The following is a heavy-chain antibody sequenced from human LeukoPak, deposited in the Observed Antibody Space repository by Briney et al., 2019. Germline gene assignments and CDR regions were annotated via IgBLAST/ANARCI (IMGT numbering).Heavy chain of an antibody. CDR2: ISGSGGST. V-gene: IGHV3-23*01. J-gene: IGHJ4*02. CDR3: AKRGQQLVFDY. CDR1: GFTFSSYA. Sequence: GGSLRLSCAASGFTFSSYAMSWVRQAPGKGLDLVSAISGSGGSTYYADSVKGRFTISSDNSKHTLYQQMNSLRPEVTAVYYCAKRGQQLVFDYWGQGTLVTVSS. D-gene: IGHD6-13*01.